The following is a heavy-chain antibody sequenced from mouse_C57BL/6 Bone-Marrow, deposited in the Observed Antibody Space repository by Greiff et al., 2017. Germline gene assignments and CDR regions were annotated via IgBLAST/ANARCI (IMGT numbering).Heavy chain of an antibody. CDR1: GFSFNTYA. CDR2: IRSKSNNYAT. D-gene: IGHD1-1*01. J-gene: IGHJ4*01. CDR3: VRTYGSSSYYAMDY. V-gene: IGHV10-1*01. Sequence: EVMLVESGGGLVQPKGSLKLSCAASGFSFNTYAMNWVRQAPGKVLEWVARIRSKSNNYATYYADSVKDRFTISRDDSESMLYLQMNNLKTEDTAMYYCVRTYGSSSYYAMDYWGQGTSVTVSS.